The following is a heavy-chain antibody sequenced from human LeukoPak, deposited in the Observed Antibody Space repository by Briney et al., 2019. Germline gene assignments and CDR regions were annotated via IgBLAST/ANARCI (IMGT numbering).Heavy chain of an antibody. J-gene: IGHJ4*02. Sequence: GGSLRLSCAASGFIFSDYYMTWIPQAPRKGLEWVSYIGRGGDDIKYADSVKGRFTVSRDNSKNSLYLQMNSLKVEDTAVYYCSRDPRLLDFWGQGTLVTVSS. V-gene: IGHV3-11*01. CDR1: GFIFSDYY. CDR2: IGRGGDDI. CDR3: SRDPRLLDF. D-gene: IGHD3-22*01.